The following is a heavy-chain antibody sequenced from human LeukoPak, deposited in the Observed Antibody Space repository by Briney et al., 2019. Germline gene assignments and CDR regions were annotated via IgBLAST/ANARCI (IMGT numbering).Heavy chain of an antibody. J-gene: IGHJ6*03. CDR3: ARCYDSRQTNYYYYYMDV. Sequence: PGGSLRLSCAPSGFTFSSYWMHWVPHAPGKGLVWGSRNNSDGSSTIYADPVKGRFTISRANAKNTLYLQMNSLRAEDTVVYYCARCYDSRQTNYYYYYMDVWGKGTTVSVSS. V-gene: IGHV3-74*01. CDR1: GFTFSSYW. D-gene: IGHD3-22*01. CDR2: NNSDGSST.